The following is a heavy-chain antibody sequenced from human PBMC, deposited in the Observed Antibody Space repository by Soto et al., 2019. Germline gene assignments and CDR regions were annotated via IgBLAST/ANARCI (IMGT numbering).Heavy chain of an antibody. CDR3: AWRLTFGGASDY. CDR2: ISGNGDNT. J-gene: IGHJ4*02. CDR1: GFTFSNYG. V-gene: IGHV3-23*01. D-gene: IGHD2-15*01. Sequence: GSLRLSCAASGFTFSNYGMNWVRQAPGKGLDWVSTISGNGDNTYYADSVKGRFSISRDNSKKTLYLQMNSLRVEDKAIYYCAWRLTFGGASDYWGQGTLVTVSS.